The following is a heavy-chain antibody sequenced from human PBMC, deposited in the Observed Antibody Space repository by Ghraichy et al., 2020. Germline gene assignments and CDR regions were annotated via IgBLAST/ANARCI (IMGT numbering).Heavy chain of an antibody. CDR2: ISVSGGNT. Sequence: GSLRLSCAASGFTFSSYAMSWVRQAPGKGLELVSAISVSGGNTYYADSVKGRFTISRNNSKNTLYLQMNSLGAEDTAVYYCAKDSRDIVVVVAADPGSDAFDIWGQGTMVTVSS. CDR3: AKDSRDIVVVVAADPGSDAFDI. J-gene: IGHJ3*02. D-gene: IGHD2-15*01. V-gene: IGHV3-23*01. CDR1: GFTFSSYA.